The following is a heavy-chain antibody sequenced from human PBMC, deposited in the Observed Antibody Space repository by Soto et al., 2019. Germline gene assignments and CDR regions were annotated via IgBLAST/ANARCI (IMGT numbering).Heavy chain of an antibody. CDR3: ARHVAVPRTRGFDY. CDR2: IYHSGTT. Sequence: QVQLQESGPGLVKPSGTLSLTCAVSGASISDNWWSWVRQPQGKGLEWIGEIYHSGTTTYNPSLNSGVIMSVDKSASQISLTLNSVTAADTAIYYCARHVAVPRTRGFDYWGQGTPVTVSS. J-gene: IGHJ4*02. D-gene: IGHD2-15*01. CDR1: GASISDNW. V-gene: IGHV4-4*02.